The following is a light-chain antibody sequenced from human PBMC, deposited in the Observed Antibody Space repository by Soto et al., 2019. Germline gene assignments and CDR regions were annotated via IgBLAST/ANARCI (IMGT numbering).Light chain of an antibody. CDR2: INS. V-gene: IGLV1-40*01. J-gene: IGLJ2*01. CDR3: QSYDSSLSGVV. Sequence: QSALTQPPSVSGAPGQRVTISCTGSSSNLGANYDVHWYQQLPGTAPKLLIYINSDRPSGVPDRFSGSKSGTSASLAITGLQAEDEADYYCQSYDSSLSGVVFGGGTKLTV. CDR1: SSNLGANYD.